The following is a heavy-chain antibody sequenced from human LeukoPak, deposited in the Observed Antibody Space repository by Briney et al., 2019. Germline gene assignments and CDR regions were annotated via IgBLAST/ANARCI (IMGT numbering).Heavy chain of an antibody. CDR1: GGSISSYY. CDR2: IYYSGST. D-gene: IGHD3-22*01. CDR3: ARAWREYYCDSSGYWFDY. J-gene: IGHJ4*02. V-gene: IGHV4-59*01. Sequence: SETLSLTCTVSGGSISSYYWSWIRQPPGKGLEWIGYIYYSGSTNYNPSLKSRVTISVDTSKNQFSLKLSSVTAADTAVYYCARAWREYYCDSSGYWFDYWGQGTLVTVSS.